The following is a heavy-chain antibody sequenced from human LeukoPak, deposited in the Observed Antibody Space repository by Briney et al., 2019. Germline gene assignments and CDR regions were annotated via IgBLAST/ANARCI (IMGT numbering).Heavy chain of an antibody. J-gene: IGHJ5*02. CDR3: ARDYYCSSTSCYANWFDP. D-gene: IGHD2-2*01. CDR2: IYSGGST. CDR1: GFTHSSNY. V-gene: IGHV3-66*02. Sequence: GGSLRLSCAASGFTHSSNYMSWVRQAPGKELEWVSVIYSGGSTYYADSVKGRFTISRDNSKNTLYLQMNSLRAEDTAVYYCARDYYCSSTSCYANWFDPWGQGTLVTVSS.